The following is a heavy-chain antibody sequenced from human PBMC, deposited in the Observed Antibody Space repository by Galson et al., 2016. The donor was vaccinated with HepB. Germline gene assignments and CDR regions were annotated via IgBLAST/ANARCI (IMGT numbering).Heavy chain of an antibody. CDR3: ARVDNDYIWGTHASPGVIDY. CDR1: GDSISSSGFY. CDR2: IYYTGST. J-gene: IGHJ4*02. D-gene: IGHD3-16*01. V-gene: IGHV4-31*03. Sequence: TLSLTCSVPGDSISSSGFYWGWIRQLPGKGLEWIGYIYYTGSTYYNPSLRSRVTISVDTSKNQFSLKVISVTAADTAVYYCARVDNDYIWGTHASPGVIDYWGQGTLVSVSS.